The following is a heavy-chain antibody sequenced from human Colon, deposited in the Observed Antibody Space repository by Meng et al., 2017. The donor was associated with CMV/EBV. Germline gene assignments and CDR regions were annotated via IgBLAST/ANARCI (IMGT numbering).Heavy chain of an antibody. CDR2: ISSTGSFI. V-gene: IGHV3-21*01. J-gene: IGHJ4*02. CDR1: GFTFSRYT. D-gene: IGHD4-17*01. CDR3: AGVAYDYGDRHFAY. Sequence: SGFTFSRYTMNWVRQAPGKGREWVSSISSTGSFIKYADSVEGRFTISRDNAKTSVYLQINSLRAEDTAVYYCAGVAYDYGDRHFAYWGQGALVTVSS.